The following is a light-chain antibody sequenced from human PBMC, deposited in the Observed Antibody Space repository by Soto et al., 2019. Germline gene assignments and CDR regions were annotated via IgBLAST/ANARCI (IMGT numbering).Light chain of an antibody. J-gene: IGKJ1*01. Sequence: KHYPSTLPLSPGHRATXSCRASQKISSYLAWYQQKPGQAPRLLIYDASNLETGIPLRFRASRSKTDYTLRLRSLEPDDFAGYYWQPRSTLPGTLGRGTKVDI. V-gene: IGKV3-11*01. CDR2: DAS. CDR1: QKISSY. CDR3: QPRSTLPGT.